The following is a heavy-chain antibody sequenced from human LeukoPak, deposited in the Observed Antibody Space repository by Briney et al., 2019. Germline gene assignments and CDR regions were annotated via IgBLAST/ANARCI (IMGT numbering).Heavy chain of an antibody. J-gene: IGHJ4*02. CDR3: ASFRTGDSYYFDY. V-gene: IGHV3-21*01. Sequence: GGSLRLSCAASGFTVSDDNMNWVRQTPGRGLEWVSSISPSGRSISYADSVKGRFTISRDNAKNSLYLQMSSLRAEDTAVYYCASFRTGDSYYFDYWGQGILVTVSS. D-gene: IGHD3/OR15-3a*01. CDR2: ISPSGRSI. CDR1: GFTVSDDN.